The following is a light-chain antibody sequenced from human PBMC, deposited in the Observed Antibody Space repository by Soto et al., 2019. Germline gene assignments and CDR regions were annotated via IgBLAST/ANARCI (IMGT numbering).Light chain of an antibody. Sequence: QSALTQPRSVSGSPGQSVAISCTGSRRDVGGYNYVSWYQQYPGKAPKLMIYDVNKRPSGVPGRFSGSKSGYTASLTISGLQAEDEADYYCSSKAGRNFVVFGGGTKLTVL. CDR3: SSKAGRNFVV. J-gene: IGLJ2*01. V-gene: IGLV2-11*01. CDR1: RRDVGGYNY. CDR2: DVN.